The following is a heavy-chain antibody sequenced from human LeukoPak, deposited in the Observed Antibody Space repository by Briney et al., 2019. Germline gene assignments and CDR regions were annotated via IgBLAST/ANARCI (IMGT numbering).Heavy chain of an antibody. J-gene: IGHJ4*02. CDR3: ARDVQAGPGY. V-gene: IGHV3-74*01. Sequence: GGSLRLSCAASGFTFSSYWMHWVRQAPGKGLVWVSRINSDGSRTTYADSVKGRFTISRDNAKNTLHLQMNSLRTEDTAVYYCARDVQAGPGYWGQGTLDTVSS. D-gene: IGHD6-19*01. CDR2: INSDGSRT. CDR1: GFTFSSYW.